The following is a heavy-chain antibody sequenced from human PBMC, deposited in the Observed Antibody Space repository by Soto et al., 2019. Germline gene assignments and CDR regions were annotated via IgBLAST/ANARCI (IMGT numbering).Heavy chain of an antibody. CDR3: ASGHSGSPDAFDI. J-gene: IGHJ3*02. Sequence: PLRLSFAASGVTFSSYAVHWVRQAPAKGLEWVAVISYDGSNKYYADSVKGRFTISRDNSKNTLYLQMNSLRAEDTAVYYCASGHSGSPDAFDIWGQGTMVTVS. D-gene: IGHD1-26*01. V-gene: IGHV3-30-3*01. CDR2: ISYDGSNK. CDR1: GVTFSSYA.